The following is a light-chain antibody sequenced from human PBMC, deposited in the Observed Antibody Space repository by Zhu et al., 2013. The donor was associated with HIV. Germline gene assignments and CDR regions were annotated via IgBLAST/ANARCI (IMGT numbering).Light chain of an antibody. V-gene: IGLV2-14*01. Sequence: QSALTQPPSVSGSPGQSVTISCTGTSSDVGGYTRVSWYQQHPGKVPKLMIYEVSNRPSGVSDRFSGSRSGNTASLTISGLQDDDEAEYYCNSHRSGTTLVLFGGGTKVTVL. J-gene: IGLJ2*01. CDR1: SSDVGGYTR. CDR2: EVS. CDR3: NSHRSGTTLVL.